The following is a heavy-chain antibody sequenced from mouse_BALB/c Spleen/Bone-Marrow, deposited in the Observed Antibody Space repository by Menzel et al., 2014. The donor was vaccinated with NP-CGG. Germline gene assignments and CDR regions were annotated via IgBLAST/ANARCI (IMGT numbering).Heavy chain of an antibody. CDR3: VVWKDY. J-gene: IGHJ2*01. Sequence: EVQLQQSGAELVKPGASVKLSCTASGFNIKDTYMHWVKQRPDQGLEWIGRIDPANGNTKYNPKFQGKTTIASNTSSNTAYLQLSILTSGDTAVYYCVVWKDYWGQGTTLTVSS. CDR2: IDPANGNT. V-gene: IGHV14-3*02. CDR1: GFNIKDTY.